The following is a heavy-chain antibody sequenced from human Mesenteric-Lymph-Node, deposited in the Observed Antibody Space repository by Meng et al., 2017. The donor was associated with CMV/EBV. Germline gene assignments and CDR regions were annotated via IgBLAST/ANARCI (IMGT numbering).Heavy chain of an antibody. CDR2: IIPIFGTA. D-gene: IGHD6-13*01. CDR3: ASPPPASSSYYYGMDV. V-gene: IGHV1-69*05. Sequence: SVKVTCKASGGTFSSYAISWVRQAPGQGLEWMGGIIPIFGTANYAQKFQGRVTITTDESTSTAYMELSSLRSEDTAVYYCASPPPASSSYYYGMDVWGQGTTVTVSS. CDR1: GGTFSSYA. J-gene: IGHJ6*02.